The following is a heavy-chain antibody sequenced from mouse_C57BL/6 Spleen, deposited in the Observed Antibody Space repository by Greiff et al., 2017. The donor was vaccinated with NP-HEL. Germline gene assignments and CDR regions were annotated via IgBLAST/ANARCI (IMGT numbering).Heavy chain of an antibody. V-gene: IGHV3-6*01. Sequence: EVKLMESGPGLVKPSQSLSLTCSVTGYSITSGYYWNWIRQFPGNKLEWMGYISYDGSNNYNPSLKNRISITRDTSKNQFFLKLNSVTTEDTATYYCARRSLPPGPFDYWGQGTTLTVSS. CDR3: ARRSLPPGPFDY. CDR2: ISYDGSN. CDR1: GYSITSGYY. D-gene: IGHD2-1*01. J-gene: IGHJ2*01.